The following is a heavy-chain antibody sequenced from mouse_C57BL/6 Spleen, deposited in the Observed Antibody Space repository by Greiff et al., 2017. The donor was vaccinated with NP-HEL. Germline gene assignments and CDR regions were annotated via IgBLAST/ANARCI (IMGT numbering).Heavy chain of an antibody. CDR2: IDPSDSYT. V-gene: IGHV1-69*01. J-gene: IGHJ2*01. CDR3: ARSRGRGYFDY. D-gene: IGHD3-3*01. CDR1: GYTFTSYW. Sequence: QVQLQQPGAELVMPGASVKLSCKASGYTFTSYWMHWVKQRPGQGLEWIGEIDPSDSYTNYNQKFKGKATLTVDTSSSTAYMQLSSLTSEDSAVYYCARSRGRGYFDYWGQGTTLTVSS.